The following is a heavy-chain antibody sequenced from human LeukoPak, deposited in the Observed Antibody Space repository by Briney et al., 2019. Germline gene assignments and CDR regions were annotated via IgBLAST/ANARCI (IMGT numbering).Heavy chain of an antibody. D-gene: IGHD3-10*01. Sequence: GGSLRLSCAASGFTFNSYAMSWVRQAPGKGLEWVSGVSGRGDSTYYADSVKGRFTISRDNSKNTLYLQMNSLRADDTAVYYCAKGDAYSSGSYFEYWGQRALVTVSS. J-gene: IGHJ4*02. CDR2: VSGRGDST. CDR1: GFTFNSYA. CDR3: AKGDAYSSGSYFEY. V-gene: IGHV3-23*01.